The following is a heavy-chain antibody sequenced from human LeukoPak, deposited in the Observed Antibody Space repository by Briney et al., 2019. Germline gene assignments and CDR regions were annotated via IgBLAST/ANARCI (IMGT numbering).Heavy chain of an antibody. V-gene: IGHV4-34*01. D-gene: IGHD3-10*01. CDR1: GGSFSGYY. Sequence: SSETLSLTCAVDGGSFSGYYWSWIRQPPGKGLEWIGEINHSGSTNYNPSLKSRDTISVDTSKNQFSLKLSSVTAADTAVYYCARVSWPPGSSWYYFDYWGQGTLVTVSS. J-gene: IGHJ4*02. CDR2: INHSGST. CDR3: ARVSWPPGSSWYYFDY.